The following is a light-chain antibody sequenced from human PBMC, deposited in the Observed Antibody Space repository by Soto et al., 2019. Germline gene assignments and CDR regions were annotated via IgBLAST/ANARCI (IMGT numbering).Light chain of an antibody. J-gene: IGLJ3*02. Sequence: QSVLTQPPSASGTPGQTVTISCSGSSSNIGSNPVNWYQQLPGTAPKLLIYSNYHRPSGVPDRFAGSKSGTSASLAISGLQSDDEADYYCSAWHDSLNGPVFGGGTKLTVL. CDR3: SAWHDSLNGPV. CDR1: SSNIGSNP. V-gene: IGLV1-44*01. CDR2: SNY.